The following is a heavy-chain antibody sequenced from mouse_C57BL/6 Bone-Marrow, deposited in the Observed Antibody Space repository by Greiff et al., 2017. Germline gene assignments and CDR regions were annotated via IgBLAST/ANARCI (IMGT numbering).Heavy chain of an antibody. CDR1: GYTFTSYG. V-gene: IGHV1-81*01. D-gene: IGHD1-1*01. Sequence: QVQLKESGAELARPGASVKLSCKASGYTFTSYGISWVKQRTGQGLEWIGEIYPRSGNTYYNEKFKGKATLTADKSSSTAYMELRSLTSEDSAVYFCARRHYYGVVATNYFDYWGQGTTLTVSS. CDR3: ARRHYYGVVATNYFDY. CDR2: IYPRSGNT. J-gene: IGHJ2*01.